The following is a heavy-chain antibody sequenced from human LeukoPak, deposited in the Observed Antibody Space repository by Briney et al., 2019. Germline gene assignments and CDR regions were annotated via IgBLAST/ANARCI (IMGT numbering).Heavy chain of an antibody. Sequence: GGSLRLSCAASGFTFSSYWMSWVRQAPGKGLEWVANIKQDGSEKYYVDSVKGRFTISRDNAKNSLYLQMNGLRAEDTAVYYCARVPYSSSWRYFDYWGQGTLVTVSS. CDR1: GFTFSSYW. V-gene: IGHV3-7*01. J-gene: IGHJ4*02. CDR3: ARVPYSSSWRYFDY. CDR2: IKQDGSEK. D-gene: IGHD6-13*01.